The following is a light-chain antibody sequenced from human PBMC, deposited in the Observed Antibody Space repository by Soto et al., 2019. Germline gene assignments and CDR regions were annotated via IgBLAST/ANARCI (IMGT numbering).Light chain of an antibody. V-gene: IGKV1-5*01. J-gene: IGKJ2*01. CDR1: QSISSW. Sequence: DIEMTQSPSTLSASVGDRVSITRRASQSISSWLAWYQQKPGKAPKLLIYDASSLESGVPSRFSGSGSGTQFTLSISSLQPDDFATYYCQQCDSYPYTFGQGTNLEIK. CDR2: DAS. CDR3: QQCDSYPYT.